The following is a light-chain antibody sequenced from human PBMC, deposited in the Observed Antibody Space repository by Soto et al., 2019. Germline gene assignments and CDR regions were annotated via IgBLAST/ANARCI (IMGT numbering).Light chain of an antibody. CDR2: DAS. J-gene: IGKJ5*01. CDR1: QIFTSN. CDR3: QQRSNWIT. Sequence: EIVMTQSPATLSVSAGEGATLSSRASQIFTSNSLAWYQQKPGQAPRLLIYDASNRATGIPARFSGSGSGTDFTLTISSLEPEDFAVYYCQQRSNWITFGQGTRLEIK. V-gene: IGKV3-11*01.